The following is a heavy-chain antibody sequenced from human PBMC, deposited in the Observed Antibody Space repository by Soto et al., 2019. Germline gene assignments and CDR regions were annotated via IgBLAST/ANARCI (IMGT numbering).Heavy chain of an antibody. CDR2: INQDGGVT. CDR1: GFTFISSF. V-gene: IGHV3-7*03. J-gene: IGHJ4*02. D-gene: IGHD1-26*01. CDR3: ARTTRAGAATSFAS. Sequence: GGSLRLSCVASGFTFISSFMGWIRQAPGKGLEWVANINQDGGVTYYVDSVEGRFTISRDNTKDSLYLQMNSLRGEDTAIYYCARTTRAGAATSFASWGREPRSPSPQ.